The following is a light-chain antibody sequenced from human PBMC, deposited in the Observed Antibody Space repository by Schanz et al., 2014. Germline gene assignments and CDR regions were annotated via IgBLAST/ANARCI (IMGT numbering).Light chain of an antibody. CDR1: QSVSSD. CDR2: GAS. V-gene: IGKV3-15*01. CDR3: QKYNSVPPLT. Sequence: EIVLTQSPATLSVSPGERATLSCRASQSVSSDLAWYQQKPGQAPRLLIYGASTRATGIPARFSGSGSGTEFSLTISSLQSEDVATYYCQKYNSVPPLTFGGGTKVEIK. J-gene: IGKJ4*01.